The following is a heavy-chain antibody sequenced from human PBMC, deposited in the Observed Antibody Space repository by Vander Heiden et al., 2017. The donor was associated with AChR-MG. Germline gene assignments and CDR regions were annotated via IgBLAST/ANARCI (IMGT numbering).Heavy chain of an antibody. CDR1: VLTFSPNR. J-gene: IGHJ6*02. CDR3: ARMGSSGGIYYYGMDV. D-gene: IGHD3-10*01. CDR2: ISSSSSYI. V-gene: IGHV3-21*01. Sequence: EVQLVESGGGLVKPGGSLRLSCAPSVLTFSPNRIEWVRQAPGKGLEWISSISSSSSYIYYADSVKGRCTISRDNAKDSLYLQMNSLRAEDTAVYYGARMGSSGGIYYYGMDVWGQGTTVTVSS.